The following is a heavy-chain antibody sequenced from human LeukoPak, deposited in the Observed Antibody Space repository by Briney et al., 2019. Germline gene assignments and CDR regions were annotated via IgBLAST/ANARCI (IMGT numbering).Heavy chain of an antibody. J-gene: IGHJ4*02. V-gene: IGHV3-53*01. CDR3: AIDYGDYRGDY. CDR2: IYSGGST. CDR1: GFTVSSNY. D-gene: IGHD4-17*01. Sequence: PGGSLRLSCAAPGFTVSSNYMSWVRQAPGKGLEWVSVIYSGGSTYYADSVKGRFTISRDNSKNTLYLQMNSLRAEDTAVYYCAIDYGDYRGDYWGQGTLVTVSS.